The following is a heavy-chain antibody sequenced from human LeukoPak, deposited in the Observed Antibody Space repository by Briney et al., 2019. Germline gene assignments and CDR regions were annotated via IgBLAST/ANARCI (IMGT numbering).Heavy chain of an antibody. CDR2: IYYSGSS. J-gene: IGHJ4*02. CDR3: ARRLTSSGWSQFDY. V-gene: IGHV4-39*01. D-gene: IGHD6-19*01. Sequence: PSETLSLTCTVSGGSISSSSYYWGWIRQPPGKGLEWIGSIYYSGSSYYNPSLKSRVTISVDTSKLQFSLKLSSVTAADTAVYYCARRLTSSGWSQFDYWGQGTLVTVSS. CDR1: GGSISSSSYY.